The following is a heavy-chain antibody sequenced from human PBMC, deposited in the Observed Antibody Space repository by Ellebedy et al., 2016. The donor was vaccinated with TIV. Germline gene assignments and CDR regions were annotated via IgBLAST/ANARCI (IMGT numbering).Heavy chain of an antibody. V-gene: IGHV3-43D*03. J-gene: IGHJ4*02. D-gene: IGHD4-17*01. CDR3: VKGTRKSVTTSLDY. Sequence: GESLKISCAASGFTFDDFAMHWVRQAPGKGLEWVSLISWDCGKTNYADSARGRFTISRDNGKDSLYLQMNSLRPEDTAFYYCVKGTRKSVTTSLDYWGQGTLVTVSS. CDR2: ISWDCGKT. CDR1: GFTFDDFA.